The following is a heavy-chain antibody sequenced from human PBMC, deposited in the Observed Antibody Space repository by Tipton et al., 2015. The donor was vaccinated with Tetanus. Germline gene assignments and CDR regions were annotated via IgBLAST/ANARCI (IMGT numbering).Heavy chain of an antibody. CDR1: GYTFTSYD. J-gene: IGHJ5*02. CDR2: MNPNSGNT. CDR3: ARNPSLTGWFDP. V-gene: IGHV1-8*01. Sequence: QLVQSGPEVKKPGASVRVSCKASGYTFTSYDINWVRRATGQEPEWMGWMNPNSGNTGYSQKFQGRVTMTRDTSITTAYLELTSLRSEDTAVYYCARNPSLTGWFDPWGQGTLVTVSS.